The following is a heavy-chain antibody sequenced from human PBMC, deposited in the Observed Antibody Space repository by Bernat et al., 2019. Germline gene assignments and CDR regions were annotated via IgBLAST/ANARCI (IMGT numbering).Heavy chain of an antibody. J-gene: IGHJ4*02. CDR2: IDSSGGGI. Sequence: VQLVESGGGVVQPGRSLRLSCAASGFIFSGYAMHWVRQAPGKGLDWVSVIDSSGGGIYYTDSVKGRFTISRDNSEDTLYLQLNSLRAEDTAIYYCAKYVASASRYFDYWGQGTPVTVSS. CDR3: AKYVASASRYFDY. D-gene: IGHD2-21*01. CDR1: GFIFSGYA. V-gene: IGHV3-23*04.